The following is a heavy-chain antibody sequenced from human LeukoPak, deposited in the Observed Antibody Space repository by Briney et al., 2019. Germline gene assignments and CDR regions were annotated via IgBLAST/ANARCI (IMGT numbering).Heavy chain of an antibody. D-gene: IGHD4-17*01. CDR2: IIPIFGTA. V-gene: IGHV1-69*05. CDR3: ARDETMTTVTTWPYYYYMDV. CDR1: GGTFSSYA. J-gene: IGHJ6*03. Sequence: SVKVSCKASGGTFSSYAISWVRQAPGQGLEWRGGIIPIFGTANYAQKFQGRVTITTDESTSTAYMELSSLRSEDTAVYYCARDETMTTVTTWPYYYYMDVWGKGTTVTVSS.